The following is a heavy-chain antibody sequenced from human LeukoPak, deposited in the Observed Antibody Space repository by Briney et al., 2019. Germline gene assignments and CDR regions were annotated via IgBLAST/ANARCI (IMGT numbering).Heavy chain of an antibody. D-gene: IGHD4-23*01. Sequence: GGSLRLSCAASGFTFDDYAMHWVRQAPGKGLEWVSGISWNSGSIGYADSVKGRFTISRDNAKNSLYLQMNSLRAEDTAVYYCARDAPVVTGYYFDYWGQGTLVTVSS. CDR2: ISWNSGSI. V-gene: IGHV3-9*01. CDR1: GFTFDDYA. CDR3: ARDAPVVTGYYFDY. J-gene: IGHJ4*02.